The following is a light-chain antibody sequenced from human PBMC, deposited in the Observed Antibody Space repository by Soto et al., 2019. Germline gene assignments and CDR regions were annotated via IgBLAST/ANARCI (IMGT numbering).Light chain of an antibody. CDR3: QQYDNSPIT. Sequence: EIVMTQSPTTLSVSPGPRATLSCRASQSVSSNLAWYQQKPGQAPRVLIYGASTRATGIPARFSGSGYGTEFNLTISSLQSEDFAVYYCQQYDNSPITFGQGTRLEIK. CDR2: GAS. CDR1: QSVSSN. V-gene: IGKV3-15*01. J-gene: IGKJ5*01.